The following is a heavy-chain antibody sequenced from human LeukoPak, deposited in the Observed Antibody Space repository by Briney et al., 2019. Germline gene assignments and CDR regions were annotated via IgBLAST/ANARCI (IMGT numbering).Heavy chain of an antibody. J-gene: IGHJ4*02. Sequence: GGSLRLSCAASGLTFRNYGMHWVRQAAGKGLERVAVIWYDGSNKYYADSVRGRFTVSRENSKNTVYLQMNSLRAEDTAVYYCARANYGGNSTTTRGDFDYWGQGTLVTVSS. CDR3: ARANYGGNSTTTRGDFDY. CDR1: GLTFRNYG. V-gene: IGHV3-33*01. CDR2: IWYDGSNK. D-gene: IGHD4-23*01.